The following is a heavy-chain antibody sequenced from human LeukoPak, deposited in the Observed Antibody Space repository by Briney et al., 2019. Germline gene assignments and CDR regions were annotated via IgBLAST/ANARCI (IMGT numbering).Heavy chain of an antibody. CDR3: ARGWSGSYYSHYYYYMDV. J-gene: IGHJ6*03. V-gene: IGHV1-2*02. Sequence: GASVKVSCKASGYTFTGYYMHWVRQAPGQGLEWMGWINPSSGGTNYAQKFQGRVTMTRDTSISTAYMELSRLRSDDTAVYYCARGWSGSYYSHYYYYMDVWGKGTTVTVS. D-gene: IGHD1-26*01. CDR1: GYTFTGYY. CDR2: INPSSGGT.